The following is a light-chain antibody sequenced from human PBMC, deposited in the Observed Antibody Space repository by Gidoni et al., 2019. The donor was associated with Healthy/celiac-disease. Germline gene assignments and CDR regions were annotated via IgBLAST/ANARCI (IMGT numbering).Light chain of an antibody. CDR3: QSYDSSLSAGV. V-gene: IGLV1-40*01. Sequence: QSVLTQPPSVTGAQGQGGTIPCTGGSSNIGAGYDVHWYQQLPGPAPELLIYGNSNRPSGVPDRFSGSKSGTSASLAITGLQAEDEADYYCQSYDSSLSAGVFGGGTKLTVL. CDR2: GNS. CDR1: SSNIGAGYD. J-gene: IGLJ2*01.